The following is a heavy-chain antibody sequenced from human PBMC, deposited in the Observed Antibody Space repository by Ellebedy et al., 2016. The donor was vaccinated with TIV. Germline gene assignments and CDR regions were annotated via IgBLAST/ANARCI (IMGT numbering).Heavy chain of an antibody. CDR1: AFTFSSNA. D-gene: IGHD1-1*01. V-gene: IGHV3-23*01. CDR3: AKGRDGGWNGGDD. CDR2: IGVSGGST. Sequence: GESLKISCAASAFTFSSNALTWVRQPPGKGLEWVSSIGVSGGSTYYADSVEGRFIITRDNARNTVYLQMPSLRAEDTAIYYCAKGRDGGWNGGDDWGQGTLVTVSS. J-gene: IGHJ4*02.